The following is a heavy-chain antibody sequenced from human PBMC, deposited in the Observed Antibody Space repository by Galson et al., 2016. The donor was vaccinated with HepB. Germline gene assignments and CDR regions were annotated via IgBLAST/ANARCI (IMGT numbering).Heavy chain of an antibody. V-gene: IGHV3-23*01. CDR1: GFSFSSFA. Sequence: SLRLSCAASGFSFSSFAMSWVRQAPGQGLELVSAISGNGVTTYYADSVKGRFTISRDNSKNTLYLQMNSLRAEDTAVYYCARGLYSSGWFLFDYWGQGTLVTVSS. CDR2: ISGNGVTT. CDR3: ARGLYSSGWFLFDY. D-gene: IGHD6-19*01. J-gene: IGHJ4*02.